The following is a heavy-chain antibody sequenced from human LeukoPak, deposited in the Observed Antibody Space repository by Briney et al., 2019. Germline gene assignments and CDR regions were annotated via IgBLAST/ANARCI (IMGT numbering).Heavy chain of an antibody. CDR1: GYTFTSYA. D-gene: IGHD3-10*01. Sequence: ASVKVSCKTSGYTFTSYAIQWVRQAPGQRLEWMGWINAGNGNTKYSQKFQGRVTITRDTSATTAYMELSSLRSEDTAVYYCARGSPILWFGELFYYYYGMDVWGQGTTVTVSS. J-gene: IGHJ6*02. V-gene: IGHV1-3*01. CDR2: INAGNGNT. CDR3: ARGSPILWFGELFYYYYGMDV.